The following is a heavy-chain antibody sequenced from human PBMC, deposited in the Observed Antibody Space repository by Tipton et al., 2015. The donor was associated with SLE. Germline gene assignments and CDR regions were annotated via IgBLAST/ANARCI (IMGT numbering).Heavy chain of an antibody. Sequence: QLVQSGAEVKKPGESLKISCKASGYTFTGYYMHWVRQAPGQGLEWMGWINPNSGGTNYAQKFQGRVTMTRDTSISTAYMELSRLRSDDTAVYYCARASSYYYDSSGYYYEDYWGQGTLVTVSS. CDR3: ARASSYYYDSSGYYYEDY. CDR2: INPNSGGT. V-gene: IGHV1-2*02. J-gene: IGHJ4*02. CDR1: GYTFTGYY. D-gene: IGHD3-22*01.